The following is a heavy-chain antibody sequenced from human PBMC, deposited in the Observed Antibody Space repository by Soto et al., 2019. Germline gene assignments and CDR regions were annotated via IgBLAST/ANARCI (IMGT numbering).Heavy chain of an antibody. CDR1: GYTFTSYD. D-gene: IGHD3-22*01. CDR2: MNPNSGNT. CDR3: ASVVSQPPVYPRV. V-gene: IGHV1-8*01. J-gene: IGHJ4*02. Sequence: QVQLVQSGAEVKKPGASVKVSCKASGYTFTSYDINWVRQATGQGLEWMGWMNPNSGNTGYAQKFPGRVTMTRNTSIRKAYMELSRLRSEDTDVYYCASVVSQPPVYPRVGGQGTMVTVSS.